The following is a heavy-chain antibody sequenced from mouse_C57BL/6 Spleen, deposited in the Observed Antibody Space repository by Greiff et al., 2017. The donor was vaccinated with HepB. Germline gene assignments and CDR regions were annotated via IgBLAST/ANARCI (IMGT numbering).Heavy chain of an antibody. Sequence: QVQLQQPGAELVRPGSSVKLSCKASGYTFTSYWMDWVKQRPGQGLEWIGNIYPSDSETHYNQKFKDKATLTVDKSSSTAYMQLSSLTSEDSAVYYGARRATVPFAYWGQGTLVTVSA. D-gene: IGHD1-1*01. V-gene: IGHV1-61*01. CDR2: IYPSDSET. J-gene: IGHJ3*01. CDR3: ARRATVPFAY. CDR1: GYTFTSYW.